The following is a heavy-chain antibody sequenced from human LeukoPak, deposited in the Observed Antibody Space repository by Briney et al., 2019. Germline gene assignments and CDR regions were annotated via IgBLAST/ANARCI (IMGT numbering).Heavy chain of an antibody. Sequence: CLWTRQTPEKGLEWMGHIHTSGESRYYPSLESRLTMSIDTSRNQLSLKLTSVTAADTAVYFCARLGSYHDFWGQGALVTVSS. V-gene: IGHV4-4*09. CDR3: ARLGSYHDF. CDR2: IHTSGES. D-gene: IGHD1-26*01. J-gene: IGHJ4*02.